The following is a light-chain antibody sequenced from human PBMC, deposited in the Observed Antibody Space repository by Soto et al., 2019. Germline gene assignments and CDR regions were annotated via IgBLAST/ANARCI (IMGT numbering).Light chain of an antibody. CDR3: QQRSSWPPT. CDR1: QSVSTY. V-gene: IGKV3-11*01. J-gene: IGKJ1*01. Sequence: EIVLTQSPATLSLSPGERATLSCRASQSVSTYLAWFQQKPGQAPRLLIYEASNRATGFPARFSGSGSGTDFTLTISSLEPEDFAVYYCQQRSSWPPTFGQGTKVEIK. CDR2: EAS.